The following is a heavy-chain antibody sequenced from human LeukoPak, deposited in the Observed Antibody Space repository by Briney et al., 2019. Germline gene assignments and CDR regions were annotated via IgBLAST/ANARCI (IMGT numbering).Heavy chain of an antibody. CDR1: GYSFSDYS. Sequence: GASVKVSCKASGYSFSDYSMHWVRQAPGQGLEWMGRINSNSGGTSYAQNFQGRVTMTRDTSISTAYMEVSGLTSDDTAVYYCARGGSGGGYLYYFDSWGQGTLVSVSS. V-gene: IGHV1-2*06. D-gene: IGHD3-10*01. CDR3: ARGGSGGGYLYYFDS. J-gene: IGHJ4*02. CDR2: INSNSGGT.